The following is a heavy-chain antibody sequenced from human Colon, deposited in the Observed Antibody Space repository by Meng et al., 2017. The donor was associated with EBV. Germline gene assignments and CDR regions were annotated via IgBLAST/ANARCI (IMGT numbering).Heavy chain of an antibody. Sequence: GRLPGPGPGLVKPSGTLSLTCAVSGGSLSSRNWWSWVRQPPRKGLEWIGEIYHSGSTNYNPSLKSRVTISVDESKNQFSLRLSSVTAADTAVYYCARVGAYCGGDCYHPRWGQGTLVTVSS. J-gene: IGHJ4*02. CDR1: GGSLSSRNW. CDR2: IYHSGST. V-gene: IGHV4-4*02. CDR3: ARVGAYCGGDCYHPR. D-gene: IGHD2-21*02.